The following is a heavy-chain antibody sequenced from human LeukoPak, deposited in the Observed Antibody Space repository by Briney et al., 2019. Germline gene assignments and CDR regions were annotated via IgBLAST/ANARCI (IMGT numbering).Heavy chain of an antibody. CDR3: ARAGSGYSLHSPYYFDY. CDR1: GYTFTSYD. CDR2: MNPNSGST. Sequence: GASVKVSCKASGYTFTSYDINWVRQATGQGLEWMGWMNPNSGSTGYAQKFQGRVTMTRNTSISTAYMELSSLRSEDTAVYYCARAGSGYSLHSPYYFDYWGQGTLVTVSS. V-gene: IGHV1-8*01. J-gene: IGHJ4*02. D-gene: IGHD3-3*01.